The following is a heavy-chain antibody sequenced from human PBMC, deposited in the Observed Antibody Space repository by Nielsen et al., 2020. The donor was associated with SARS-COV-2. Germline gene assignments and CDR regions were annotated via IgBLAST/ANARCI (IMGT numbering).Heavy chain of an antibody. CDR2: IYISGIT. V-gene: IGHV4-4*07. CDR1: GGSISNYY. J-gene: IGHJ6*02. CDR3: ARDHDIVVVTAIRPYYYGMDV. Sequence: SETLSLTCTVSGGSISNYYWSWFRQPAGKGLEWIGRIYISGITNYNPSLKSRVTMSADPSKNQFSLKLSSVTAADTDVYYCARDHDIVVVTAIRPYYYGMDVWGQGTTVTVSS. D-gene: IGHD2-21*02.